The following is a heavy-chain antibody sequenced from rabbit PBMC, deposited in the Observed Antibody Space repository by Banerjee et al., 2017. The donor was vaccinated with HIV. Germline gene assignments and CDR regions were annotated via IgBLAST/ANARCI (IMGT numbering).Heavy chain of an antibody. Sequence: QEQLEESGGDLVKPEGSLTLTCTASGFSFSNKYVMCWVRQGTGKGLEWIACINTSSGSHVCAHWAKGGFAMCRTSLSTATLHRTRLPAAATTTDCCARDLGGISDLWGPGTLVTVS. V-gene: IGHV1S45*01. CDR3: ARDLGGISDL. D-gene: IGHD8-1*01. CDR1: GFSFSNKYV. J-gene: IGHJ4*01. CDR2: INTSSGSH.